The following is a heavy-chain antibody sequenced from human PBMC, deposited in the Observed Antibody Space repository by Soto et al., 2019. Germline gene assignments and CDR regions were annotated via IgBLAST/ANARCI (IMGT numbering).Heavy chain of an antibody. V-gene: IGHV1-3*01. CDR1: GYTFTSYA. J-gene: IGHJ4*02. Sequence: ASVKVSCKASGYTFTSYAIHWVRQAPGQRLEWMGWINAGNGDTKYSQRFQGGVTITRDTSANTADMELSSLRSEDTAVYYCARDLLSSIDYWGQGTLVTVSS. CDR2: INAGNGDT. CDR3: ARDLLSSIDY.